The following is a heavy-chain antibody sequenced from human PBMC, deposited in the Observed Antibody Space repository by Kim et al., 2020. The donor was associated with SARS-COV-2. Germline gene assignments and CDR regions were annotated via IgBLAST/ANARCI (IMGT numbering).Heavy chain of an antibody. V-gene: IGHV3-43*01. J-gene: IGHJ4*02. D-gene: IGHD2-15*01. Sequence: TYYADSVKRLFTISRDNSKNSLYLQMNSLRSEDTALYYCAKGGNGGDFDFWGQGTLVTVSS. CDR2: T. CDR3: AKGGNGGDFDF.